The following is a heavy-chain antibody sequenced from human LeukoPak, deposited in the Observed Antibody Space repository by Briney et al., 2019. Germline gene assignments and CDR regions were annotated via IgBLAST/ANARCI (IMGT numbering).Heavy chain of an antibody. CDR2: FDPEDGET. CDR3: ATAVWNYYDSSGYPPDY. D-gene: IGHD3-22*01. V-gene: IGHV1-24*01. CDR1: GYTLTELS. J-gene: IGHJ4*02. Sequence: GASVKVSCKVSGYTLTELSMHWVRQAPGKGLEWMGGFDPEDGETIYAQKFQGRATMTEDTSTDTAYMELSSLRSEDTAVYYCATAVWNYYDSSGYPPDYWGQGTLVTVSS.